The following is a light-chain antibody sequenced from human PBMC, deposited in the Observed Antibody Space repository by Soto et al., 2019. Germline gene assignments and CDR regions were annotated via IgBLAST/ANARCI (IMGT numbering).Light chain of an antibody. CDR3: GTWDNSLSAGV. CDR2: END. Sequence: QSVLTQPPSVSAAPGQTVTISCSGSSSHIGNNYVSWYQHLPGTAPKLLIYENDKRPSGIPDRFSGSKSGTSATLGITGLQTGDEADYYCGTWDNSLSAGVFGGGTKLTVL. V-gene: IGLV1-51*02. J-gene: IGLJ2*01. CDR1: SSHIGNNY.